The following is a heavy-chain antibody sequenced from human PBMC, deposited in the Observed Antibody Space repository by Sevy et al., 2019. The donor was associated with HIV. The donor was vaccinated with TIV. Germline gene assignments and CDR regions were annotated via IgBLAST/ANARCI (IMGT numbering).Heavy chain of an antibody. V-gene: IGHV3-23*01. CDR3: AKVLSLSGYYTGVGDFDY. CDR1: GFTFSSYA. J-gene: IGHJ4*02. Sequence: GGSLRLSCAASGFTFSSYAMSWVRQAPGKGLEWVSGISGTEGRTYNADSVKGRFSISRDNSKNTLYLQMNSLRAEDTAIYYCAKVLSLSGYYTGVGDFDYWGQGTLVTVSS. D-gene: IGHD3-3*01. CDR2: ISGTEGRT.